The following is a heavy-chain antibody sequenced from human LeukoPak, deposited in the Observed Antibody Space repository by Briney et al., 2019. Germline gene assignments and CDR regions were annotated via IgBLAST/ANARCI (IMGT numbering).Heavy chain of an antibody. CDR2: ISGSGGST. V-gene: IGHV3-23*01. Sequence: GGSLRLSCAASGFTFSSYAMSWVRQAPGKGLEWVSAISGSGGSTYYADSVKGRFTISRDNAKNSLYLQMNSLRAEDTAVYYCARDEYRGSYSPAEYFQHWGQGTLVTVSS. D-gene: IGHD1-26*01. J-gene: IGHJ1*01. CDR1: GFTFSSYA. CDR3: ARDEYRGSYSPAEYFQH.